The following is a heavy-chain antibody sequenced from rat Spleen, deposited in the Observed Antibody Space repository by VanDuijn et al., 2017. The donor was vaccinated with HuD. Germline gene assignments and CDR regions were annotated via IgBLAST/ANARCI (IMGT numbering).Heavy chain of an antibody. CDR2: FSYDGSST. V-gene: IGHV5-7*01. CDR1: GFTFDDYY. CDR3: ATRDKNWGY. D-gene: IGHD5-1*01. Sequence: EVQLVESGGGFVQPGRSMKLSCAASGFTFDDYYMAWVRQAPTKGLEWVATFSYDGSSTYYRDSVKGRFTISRDNANSTLYLQMDSLRSEDTATYYCATRDKNWGYWGQGVMVTVSS. J-gene: IGHJ2*01.